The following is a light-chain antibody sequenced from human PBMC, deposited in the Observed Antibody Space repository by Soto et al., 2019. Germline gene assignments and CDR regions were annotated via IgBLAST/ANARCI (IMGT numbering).Light chain of an antibody. CDR3: QSYDSTLSAPI. CDR1: SSNIGTGYD. V-gene: IGLV1-40*01. Sequence: QTVVTQPPSVSGAPGQRVTISCSGSSSNIGTGYDVHWYQQLPEAAPKLLIYENNNRPSGVPDRFSGSRSGTSASLAITGLEADDEADYYCQSYDSTLSAPIFGGGTKVTVL. CDR2: ENN. J-gene: IGLJ2*01.